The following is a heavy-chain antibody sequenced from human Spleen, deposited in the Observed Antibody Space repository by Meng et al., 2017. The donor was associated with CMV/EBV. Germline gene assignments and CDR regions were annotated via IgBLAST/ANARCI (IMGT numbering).Heavy chain of an antibody. V-gene: IGHV1-46*01. D-gene: IGHD2-2*01. CDR1: GYTFTTYY. CDR3: ARAYGSVIVPADY. J-gene: IGHJ4*02. Sequence: ASVKVSCKVSGYTFTTYYVHWVRQAPGQGLEWMGIINPSAGSTTYTQNFQGRVTMTRDTSTGTVYMELSSLRSEDTAVYYCARAYGSVIVPADYWGQGTLVTVSS. CDR2: INPSAGST.